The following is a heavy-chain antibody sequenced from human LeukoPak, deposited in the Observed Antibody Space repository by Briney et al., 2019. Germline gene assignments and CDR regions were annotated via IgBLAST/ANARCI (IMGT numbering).Heavy chain of an antibody. D-gene: IGHD5-24*01. Sequence: GGSLRLSCAASGFTFSSSWMSWVRQVPGRGLEWVANIKHDGSERYHVDSVRGRFTISRDNAKNSLCLQMNSLRAEDTAVYFCSRHVWDTGRDYWGRGTLVTVSS. V-gene: IGHV3-7*01. CDR1: GFTFSSSW. CDR3: SRHVWDTGRDY. CDR2: IKHDGSER. J-gene: IGHJ4*02.